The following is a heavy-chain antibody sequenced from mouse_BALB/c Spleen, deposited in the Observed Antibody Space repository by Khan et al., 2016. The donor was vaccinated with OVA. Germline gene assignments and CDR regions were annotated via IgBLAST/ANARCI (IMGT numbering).Heavy chain of an antibody. V-gene: IGHV2-6-1*01. CDR1: GFSLTNYG. J-gene: IGHJ4*01. CDR2: IWSDGST. Sequence: QVQLQQSGPGLVAPSQSLSITCTISGFSLTNYGIHWVRQPPGKGLEWLVVIWSDGSTTYNSALKSRLTISKDNSKNQVFLKMNSLQTDDTGMYFCARQPYYHYNIMDYWGQGTSVTVSS. CDR3: ARQPYYHYNIMDY. D-gene: IGHD2-10*01.